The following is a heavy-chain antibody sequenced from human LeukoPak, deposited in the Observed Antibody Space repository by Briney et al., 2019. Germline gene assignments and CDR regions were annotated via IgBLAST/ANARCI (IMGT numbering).Heavy chain of an antibody. Sequence: GGSLRLSCAASGFTFSSYAMSWVRQAPGKGLEWVSSISSSSSYIYYADSVKGRFTISRDNAKNSLYLQMNSLRAEDTAVYYCARHVVAVGFDYWGQGTLVTVSS. CDR2: ISSSSSYI. J-gene: IGHJ4*02. CDR3: ARHVVAVGFDY. V-gene: IGHV3-21*06. CDR1: GFTFSSYA. D-gene: IGHD3-22*01.